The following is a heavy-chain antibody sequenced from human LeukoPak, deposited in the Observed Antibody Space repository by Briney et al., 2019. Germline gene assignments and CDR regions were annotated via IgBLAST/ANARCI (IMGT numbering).Heavy chain of an antibody. Sequence: PSETLSLTCTVSGGSISSSSYYWGWIRQPPGKGLEWIGSIYYSGSTYYNPSLKSRVTISVDTSKNQFSLKLSSVTAADTAVYYCARRLHYDYWGQGSLVTVSS. CDR3: ARRLHYDY. D-gene: IGHD2-21*02. V-gene: IGHV4-39*01. CDR1: GGSISSSSYY. J-gene: IGHJ4*02. CDR2: IYYSGST.